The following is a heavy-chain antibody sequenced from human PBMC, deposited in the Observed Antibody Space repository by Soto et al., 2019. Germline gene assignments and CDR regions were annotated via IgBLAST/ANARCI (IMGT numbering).Heavy chain of an antibody. CDR3: ARGRGYSGDDHYYYFDMDV. J-gene: IGHJ6*02. CDR1: GGTFNIYP. Sequence: SVKVSCKASGGTFNIYPITWVRQAPGQGLEWMGGSIPIFGTANYAQKFQGRVTISVDESTSTAYMELSSLRSEDTAVYYCARGRGYSGDDHYYYFDMDVWGQGTTVTVSS. D-gene: IGHD5-12*01. V-gene: IGHV1-69*13. CDR2: SIPIFGTA.